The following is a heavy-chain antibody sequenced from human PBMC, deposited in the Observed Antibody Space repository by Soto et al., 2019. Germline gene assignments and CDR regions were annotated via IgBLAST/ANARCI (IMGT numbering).Heavy chain of an antibody. J-gene: IGHJ4*02. D-gene: IGHD2-2*01. V-gene: IGHV4-59*01. CDR2: IYYSGST. CDR3: ARGGYQPMLPPRYYFDH. CDR1: GGSISSYY. Sequence: PSETLSLTCTVSGGSISSYYWSWIRQPPGKGLEWIGYIYYSGSTNYNPSLKSRVTISVDTSKNQFSLKLSSVTAADTAVYYCARGGYQPMLPPRYYFDHWGQGTLATVSS.